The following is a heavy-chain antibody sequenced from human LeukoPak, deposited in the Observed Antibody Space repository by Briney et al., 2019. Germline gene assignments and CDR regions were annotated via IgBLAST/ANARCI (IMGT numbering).Heavy chain of an antibody. CDR1: GGTFSSYA. CDR2: IIPIFGTA. CDR3: AREVGYLLGEYRLGF. Sequence: SVKVSCKASGGTFSSYAISWVRQAPGQGLEWMGGIIPIFGTANYAQKFQGRVTITADESTSTAYMELSSLRSEDTAVYYCAREVGYLLGEYRLGFWGPGTLVTVSS. J-gene: IGHJ4*02. V-gene: IGHV1-69*01. D-gene: IGHD3-10*01.